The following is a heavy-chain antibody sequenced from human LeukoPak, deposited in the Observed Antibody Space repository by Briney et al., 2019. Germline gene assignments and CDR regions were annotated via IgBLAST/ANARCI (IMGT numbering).Heavy chain of an antibody. D-gene: IGHD6-13*01. J-gene: IGHJ6*03. Sequence: GRSLRLSCAASGFTFSSYAMHWVRQAPGKGLEWVAVISYDGSNKYYADSVKGRFTISRDNSKNTLYLQMNSLRAEDTAVYYCARGAAAAKTHYYYYMDVWGKGTTVTVSS. CDR1: GFTFSSYA. V-gene: IGHV3-30*04. CDR3: ARGAAAAKTHYYYYMDV. CDR2: ISYDGSNK.